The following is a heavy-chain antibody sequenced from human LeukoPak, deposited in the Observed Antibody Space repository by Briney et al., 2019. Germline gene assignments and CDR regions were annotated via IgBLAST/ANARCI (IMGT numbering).Heavy chain of an antibody. J-gene: IGHJ4*02. CDR2: IYYSGST. CDR3: ARVSGVSGSPEAADY. Sequence: PSETLSLTCTVFGGSISSYYWSWIRQPPGKGLEWIGYIYYSGSTNYNPSLKSRVTISVDTSKNQFSLKLSSVTAADTAVYYCARVSGVSGSPEAADYWGQGTLVTVSS. D-gene: IGHD1-26*01. CDR1: GGSISSYY. V-gene: IGHV4-59*01.